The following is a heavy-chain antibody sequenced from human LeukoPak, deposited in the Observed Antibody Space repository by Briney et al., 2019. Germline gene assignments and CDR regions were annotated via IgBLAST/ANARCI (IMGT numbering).Heavy chain of an antibody. V-gene: IGHV1-2*02. CDR3: ARERLHDFWSGYYHRAYYFDY. J-gene: IGHJ4*02. CDR2: INPNSGGT. Sequence: ASVKVSCKASGYTFTGYYMHWVRQAPGQGLEWMGWINPNSGGTNYAQKFQGRVTTTRDTSISTAYMELSRLRSDDTAVYYCARERLHDFWSGYYHRAYYFDYWGQGTLVTVSS. CDR1: GYTFTGYY. D-gene: IGHD3-3*01.